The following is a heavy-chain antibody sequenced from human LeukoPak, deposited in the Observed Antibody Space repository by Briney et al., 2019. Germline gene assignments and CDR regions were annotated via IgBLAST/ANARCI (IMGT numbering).Heavy chain of an antibody. Sequence: GGSLRHSCAASGFTFSTYVMHWVRQAPGKGLEWVAFIRSDGSEKYHAASVKGRFTISRDNSKNTLYLQMNSLRTEDTAVYYCANEWLHVSGSYKANNWGKGTLVTVSS. CDR3: ANEWLHVSGSYKANN. CDR2: IRSDGSEK. CDR1: GFTFSTYV. V-gene: IGHV3-30*02. J-gene: IGHJ4*02. D-gene: IGHD3-10*01.